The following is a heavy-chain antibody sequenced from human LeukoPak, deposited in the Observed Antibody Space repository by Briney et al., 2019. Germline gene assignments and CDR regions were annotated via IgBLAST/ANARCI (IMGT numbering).Heavy chain of an antibody. CDR1: GGSISSYY. Sequence: SETLSLTCTVSGGSISSYYWSWIRQPPGKGLEWIGYIYYSGSTNYNPSLKSRVTVSVDTSRNQFSLKLRSVTAADTAVYYCARGVYGAYFDYWGQGTLVTVSS. CDR2: IYYSGST. V-gene: IGHV4-59*01. J-gene: IGHJ4*02. CDR3: ARGVYGAYFDY. D-gene: IGHD4-17*01.